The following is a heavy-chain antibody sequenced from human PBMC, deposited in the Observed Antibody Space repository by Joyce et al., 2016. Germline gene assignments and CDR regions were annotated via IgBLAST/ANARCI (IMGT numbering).Heavy chain of an antibody. CDR3: VKDRQSSSSWYFDY. CDR2: LSWNSGTI. CDR1: GFKFDDYA. Sequence: EVQLVESGGGLVQPGRSLRLSCAASGFKFDDYAVHWVRQAPGKGLEWVSSLSWNSGTIDYADSVKGRFTISRDNAKNSLYLQMNRLRAEDTALYYCVKDRQSSSSWYFDYWGQGTLVTVSS. D-gene: IGHD6-13*01. V-gene: IGHV3-9*01. J-gene: IGHJ4*02.